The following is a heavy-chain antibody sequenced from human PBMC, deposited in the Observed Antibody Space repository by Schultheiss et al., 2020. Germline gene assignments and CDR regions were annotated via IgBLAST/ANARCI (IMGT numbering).Heavy chain of an antibody. J-gene: IGHJ3*01. V-gene: IGHV3-33*01. CDR3: VRDSYECHGDACHRDAFDV. D-gene: IGHD3-22*01. CDR2: IWYDGSNK. CDR1: GFTFSSYG. Sequence: GGSLRLSCAASGFTFSSYGMHWVRQAPGKGLEWVAVIWYDGSNKYYADSVKGRFTISRDNARNSVYLQMTGLRVEDTAMYHCVRDSYECHGDACHRDAFDVWGPGTTVTVSS.